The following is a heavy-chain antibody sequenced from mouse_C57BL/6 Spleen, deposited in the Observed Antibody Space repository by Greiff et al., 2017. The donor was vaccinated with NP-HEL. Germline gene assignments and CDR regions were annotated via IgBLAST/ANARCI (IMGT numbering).Heavy chain of an antibody. Sequence: EVKLVESEGGLVQPGSSMKLSCTASGFTFSDYYMAWVRQVPEKGLEWVANINYDGSSTYYLDSLKSRFIISRDNAKNILYLQMSSLKSEDTATYSCARASYYYGSSYDWYFDVWGTGTTVTVSS. CDR1: GFTFSDYY. CDR2: INYDGSST. V-gene: IGHV5-16*01. D-gene: IGHD1-1*01. CDR3: ARASYYYGSSYDWYFDV. J-gene: IGHJ1*03.